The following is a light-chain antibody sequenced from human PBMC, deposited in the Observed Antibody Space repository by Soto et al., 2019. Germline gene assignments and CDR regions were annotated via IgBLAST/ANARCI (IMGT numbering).Light chain of an antibody. CDR2: EVS. V-gene: IGLV2-14*01. CDR3: SSYTSSSTPYV. Sequence: QSALTQPASVSGSPGQSMTISCTGTSSDVGGYNYVSWYQQHPGKAPKLMIYEVSNRPSGVSNPFSGSKSGNTASLTISGLQAEDEADYYCSSYTSSSTPYVFGTGTKVTVL. J-gene: IGLJ1*01. CDR1: SSDVGGYNY.